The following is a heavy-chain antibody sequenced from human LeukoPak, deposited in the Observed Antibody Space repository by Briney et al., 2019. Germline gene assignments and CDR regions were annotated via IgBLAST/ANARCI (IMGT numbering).Heavy chain of an antibody. CDR2: ISSSGSTI. CDR1: GFTFSSYE. D-gene: IGHD4-17*01. J-gene: IGHJ4*02. V-gene: IGHV3-48*03. Sequence: GGSLRLSCAASGFTFSSYEMNWVRQAPGKGLKWVSYISSSGSTIYYADSVKGRFTISRDNAKNSLYLQMNSLRAEDTAVYYCAREYGDYPGSWGQGTLVTVSS. CDR3: AREYGDYPGS.